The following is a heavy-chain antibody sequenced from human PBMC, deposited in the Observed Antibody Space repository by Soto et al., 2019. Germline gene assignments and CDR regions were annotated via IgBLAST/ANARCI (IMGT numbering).Heavy chain of an antibody. J-gene: IGHJ4*02. CDR2: ISGSGVST. Sequence: LRLSCAASGFTFSSYAMSWVRQAPGKGLEWVSAISGSGVSTHYADSVKGRFTISRDNSKNTLYLQMNSLRAEDTAVYYCARPDPVEYYFDYWGQGTLVTVSS. CDR1: GFTFSSYA. V-gene: IGHV3-23*01. CDR3: ARPDPVEYYFDY. D-gene: IGHD6-19*01.